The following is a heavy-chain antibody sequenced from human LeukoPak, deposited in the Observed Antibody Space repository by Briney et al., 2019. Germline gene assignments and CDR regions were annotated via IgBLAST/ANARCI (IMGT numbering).Heavy chain of an antibody. D-gene: IGHD6-19*01. CDR2: IYTSGST. V-gene: IGHV4-4*07. CDR1: GGSISSYY. Sequence: SETLSLTCTVSGGSISSYYWSWIRQPAGKGLEWIGRIYTSGSTNYNPSLKSRVTMSVDTSKNQFSLKLSSVTAADTAVYYCARDSTSSGWYEGRIEYYYYGMDVWGQGTTVTVSS. J-gene: IGHJ6*02. CDR3: ARDSTSSGWYEGRIEYYYYGMDV.